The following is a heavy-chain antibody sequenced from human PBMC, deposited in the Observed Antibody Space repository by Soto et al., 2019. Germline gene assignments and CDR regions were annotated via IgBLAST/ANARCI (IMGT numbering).Heavy chain of an antibody. Sequence: GASVKVSCKASGYTFTSYGMNWVRQAPGRGLEWMGIINPGTGSTIYAQKFQGRVTMTRDTSTSTIYMQVSSLSSEDTAVYYCARGPWAYCAGYCYYTDYWGQGTQVTAPQ. CDR3: ARGPWAYCAGYCYYTDY. V-gene: IGHV1-46*01. CDR2: INPGTGST. D-gene: IGHD2-21*02. J-gene: IGHJ4*02. CDR1: GYTFTSYG.